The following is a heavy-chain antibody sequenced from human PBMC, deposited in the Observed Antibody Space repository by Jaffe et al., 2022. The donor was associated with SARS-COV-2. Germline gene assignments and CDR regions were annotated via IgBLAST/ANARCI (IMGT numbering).Heavy chain of an antibody. D-gene: IGHD3-10*01. CDR3: ARGGYYGSGSYLLGYMDV. CDR1: GFTFSSYA. Sequence: QVQLVESGGGVVQPGRSLRLSCAASGFTFSSYAMHWVRQAPGKGLEWVAVISYDGSNKYYADSVKGRFTISRDNSKNTLYLQMNSLRAEDTAVYYCARGGYYGSGSYLLGYMDVWGKGTTVTVSS. CDR2: ISYDGSNK. J-gene: IGHJ6*03. V-gene: IGHV3-30*04.